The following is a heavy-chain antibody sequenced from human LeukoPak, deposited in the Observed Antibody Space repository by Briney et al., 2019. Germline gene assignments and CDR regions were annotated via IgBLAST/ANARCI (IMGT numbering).Heavy chain of an antibody. CDR2: IKQDGSKI. D-gene: IGHD2-15*01. Sequence: PGGSLRLSCVASGFTFRSYWMSWVRQAPGKGLEGVANIKQDGSKIHYVDAVKGRFTISRDNAKNSLYLPMTRLRDEDTALYYCASNQDSRFDYWGQGTRVTVSS. J-gene: IGHJ4*02. CDR1: GFTFRSYW. V-gene: IGHV3-7*01. CDR3: ASNQDSRFDY.